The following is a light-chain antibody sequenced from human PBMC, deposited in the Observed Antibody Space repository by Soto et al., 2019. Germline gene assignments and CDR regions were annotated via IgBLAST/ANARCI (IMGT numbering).Light chain of an antibody. CDR3: QQCYSTPRT. CDR2: AAS. CDR1: QSISSY. V-gene: IGKV1-39*01. J-gene: IGKJ4*01. Sequence: DIQMTQSPSSLSASVGARVTITCRASQSISSYLNWYQQKPGKAPKLLIYAASSLQSGVPSRFSGSGSGTDFTLTISSLQPEDFATYYCQQCYSTPRTFGGGTKVDIK.